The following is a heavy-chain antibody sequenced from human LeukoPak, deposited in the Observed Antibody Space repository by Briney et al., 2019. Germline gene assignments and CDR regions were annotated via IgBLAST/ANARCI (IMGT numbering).Heavy chain of an antibody. CDR3: ARVGKVAAAGTASQKKYNWFDP. CDR1: GYTFTSCD. Sequence: ASVKVSCKASGYTFTSCDINWVRQATGQGLEWMGWMNPNSGNTGYAQKFQGRVTMTRNTFISTAYMELSSLRSEDTAVYYCARVGKVAAAGTASQKKYNWFDPWGQGTLVTVSS. CDR2: MNPNSGNT. J-gene: IGHJ5*02. V-gene: IGHV1-8*01. D-gene: IGHD6-13*01.